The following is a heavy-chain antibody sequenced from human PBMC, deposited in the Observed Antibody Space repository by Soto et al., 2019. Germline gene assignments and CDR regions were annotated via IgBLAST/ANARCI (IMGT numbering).Heavy chain of an antibody. J-gene: IGHJ5*02. Sequence: SETLSLTCTVSGGSISSGGYYWSWIRQHPGKGLEWIGYIYYSGSTYYNPSLKSRVTISVDTSKNQFSLKLSSVTAADTAVYYCARYFSGYCISTSCFEWFDPWGQGTLVTVSS. CDR3: ARYFSGYCISTSCFEWFDP. D-gene: IGHD2-2*01. CDR1: GGSISSGGYY. V-gene: IGHV4-31*03. CDR2: IYYSGST.